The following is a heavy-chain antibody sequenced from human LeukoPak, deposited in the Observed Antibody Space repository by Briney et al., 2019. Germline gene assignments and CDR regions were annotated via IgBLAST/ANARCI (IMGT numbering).Heavy chain of an antibody. Sequence: GGSLRLSCAASGFTFRNYWMSWVRQVPGMGLEWVVNINEGGNEKNYVDSVKGRFTASRDNAQNSLYLQMNSLRVEDTAVYYCARHPNSNWDYWGQGTLVTVSS. J-gene: IGHJ4*02. CDR1: GFTFRNYW. CDR3: ARHPNSNWDY. V-gene: IGHV3-7*03. CDR2: INEGGNEK. D-gene: IGHD6-13*01.